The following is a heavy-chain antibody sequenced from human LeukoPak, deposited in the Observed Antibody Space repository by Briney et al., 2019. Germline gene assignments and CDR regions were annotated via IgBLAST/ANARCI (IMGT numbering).Heavy chain of an antibody. J-gene: IGHJ3*02. CDR1: GGSFSGYY. CDR2: INHSGST. Sequence: SETLSLTCAVYGGSFSGYYWSWIRQPPGKGLEWIGEINHSGSTNYNPSLKSRVTISVDTSKNQFSLKLSSVTAADTAVYYCAGSRHYDSSGYSPRAFDIWGQGTMVTVSS. D-gene: IGHD3-22*01. CDR3: AGSRHYDSSGYSPRAFDI. V-gene: IGHV4-34*01.